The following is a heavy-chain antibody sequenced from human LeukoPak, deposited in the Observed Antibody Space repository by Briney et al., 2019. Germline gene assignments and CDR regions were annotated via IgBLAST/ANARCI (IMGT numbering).Heavy chain of an antibody. V-gene: IGHV3-13*04. CDR2: IGTAGDT. CDR1: GFTFSSYD. J-gene: IGHJ4*02. Sequence: GGSLRLSCAASGFTFSSYDMHWVRQSTGKGLEWVSLIGTAGDTYYADSVKGRFTISRENAKNSLHLQMNSLRAGDTAVYYCAKVGFSEMEWLLYSDHWGQGTLVTVSS. CDR3: AKVGFSEMEWLLYSDH. D-gene: IGHD3-3*01.